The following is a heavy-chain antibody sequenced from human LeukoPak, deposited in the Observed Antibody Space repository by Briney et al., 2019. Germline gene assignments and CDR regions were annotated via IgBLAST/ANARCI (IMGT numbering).Heavy chain of an antibody. D-gene: IGHD1-26*01. CDR1: GGTFSSYA. CDR2: IIPIFGTA. Sequence: SVKVSCKASGGTFSSYAISWVRQAPGQGLEWMGGIIPIFGTANYAQKFQGRVTITADESTSTAYMELSSLRSEDTAVYYCARGPGVGSYPTNNWFDPWGQGTLVTVSS. J-gene: IGHJ5*02. CDR3: ARGPGVGSYPTNNWFDP. V-gene: IGHV1-69*01.